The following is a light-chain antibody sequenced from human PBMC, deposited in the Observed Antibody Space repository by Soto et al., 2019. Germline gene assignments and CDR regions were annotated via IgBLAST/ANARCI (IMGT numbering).Light chain of an antibody. CDR1: QSLSINS. V-gene: IGKV3-20*01. CDR2: GAS. CDR3: QQYDGSPLT. Sequence: EIVLTQSPGTLSLSPGERATISCRASQSLSINSLAWYQQKPGQSPRLLVYGASTRDTGIPDRFRGSGSGTDFALTISSLEPEDFAMYYCQQYDGSPLTFGPGTKVDIK. J-gene: IGKJ3*01.